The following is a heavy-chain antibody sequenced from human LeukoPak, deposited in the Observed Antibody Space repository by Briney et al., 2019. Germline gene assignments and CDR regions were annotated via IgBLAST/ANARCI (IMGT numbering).Heavy chain of an antibody. Sequence: PSETLSLTCTVSGDSISSYYWSWIRQPAEKGLEWIGRIYASGSTNYNPSLKSRVTMSVDTSKNLFSLKLTSVTAADTAVYYCARDGGYCSGVTCYNHYYYMDVWGKGTTVTISS. CDR3: ARDGGYCSGVTCYNHYYYMDV. D-gene: IGHD2-15*01. CDR2: IYASGST. CDR1: GDSISSYY. V-gene: IGHV4-4*07. J-gene: IGHJ6*03.